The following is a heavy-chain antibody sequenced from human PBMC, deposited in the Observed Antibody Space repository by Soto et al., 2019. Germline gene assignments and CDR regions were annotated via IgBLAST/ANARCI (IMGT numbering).Heavy chain of an antibody. V-gene: IGHV1-69*01. CDR2: IIPVFGTP. D-gene: IGHD3-16*01. CDR3: ARGDSPYVWFNEF. CDR1: GGLFSSYA. Sequence: QEQLVQSGAEVKRPGSSVKVSCKDSGGLFSSYAISWVRQAPGQGLEWMGGIIPVFGTPYYAQKFQGRVTISADESTTTAYLELSSLTSGDTAMYYCARGDSPYVWFNEFWGPGALVTVSS. J-gene: IGHJ4*02.